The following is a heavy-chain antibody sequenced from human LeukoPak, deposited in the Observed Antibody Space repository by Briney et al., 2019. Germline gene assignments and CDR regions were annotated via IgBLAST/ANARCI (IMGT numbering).Heavy chain of an antibody. CDR2: IIPIFGTA. CDR1: GGTFSSYA. CDR3: ARVPLVVVPAAIQDDYYYYYMDV. J-gene: IGHJ6*03. D-gene: IGHD2-2*01. V-gene: IGHV1-69*13. Sequence: ASVRVSCKATGGTFSSYAISWVRQAPGQGLEWMGGIIPIFGTANYAQKFQGRVTITADESTSTAYMELSSLRSEDTAVYYCARVPLVVVPAAIQDDYYYYYMDVWGKGTTVTVSS.